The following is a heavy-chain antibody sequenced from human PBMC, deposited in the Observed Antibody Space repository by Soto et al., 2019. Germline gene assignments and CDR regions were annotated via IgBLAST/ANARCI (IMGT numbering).Heavy chain of an antibody. Sequence: QVQLVQSGAEVKKPGASVKVSCKASGYTFTGYYMHWVRQAPGQGLEWMGWINPNSGGTNYAQKFQGRVTMTRDTSNSTAYMELSRLISDDTAVYYCGRDITGTTVTIMDVWGQGTTVTVSS. CDR2: INPNSGGT. J-gene: IGHJ6*02. CDR1: GYTFTGYY. V-gene: IGHV1-2*02. D-gene: IGHD1-7*01. CDR3: GRDITGTTVTIMDV.